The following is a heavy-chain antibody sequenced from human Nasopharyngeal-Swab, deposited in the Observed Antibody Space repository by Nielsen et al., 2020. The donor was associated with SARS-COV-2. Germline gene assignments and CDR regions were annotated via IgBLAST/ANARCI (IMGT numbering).Heavy chain of an antibody. CDR2: INPSGGST. Sequence: WVRQAPGQGLEWMGIINPSGGSTSYAQKFQGRVTMTRDTSTGTVYMELSSLRSEDTAVYYCAREIVGASYYYYGMDVWGQGTTVIVSS. J-gene: IGHJ6*02. CDR3: AREIVGASYYYYGMDV. D-gene: IGHD1-26*01. V-gene: IGHV1-46*01.